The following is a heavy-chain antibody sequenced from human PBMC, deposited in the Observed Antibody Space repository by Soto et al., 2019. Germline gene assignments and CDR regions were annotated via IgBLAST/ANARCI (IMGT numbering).Heavy chain of an antibody. CDR1: GFTFSSYA. J-gene: IGHJ5*02. CDR3: AKDGSSSWYNWFDP. V-gene: IGHV3-23*01. CDR2: ISGSGGST. D-gene: IGHD6-13*01. Sequence: PGGSLRLSCAASGFTFSSYAMSWVRQAPGKGLEWVSAISGSGGSTYYADSVKGRFTISRDNSKNTLYLQMNSLRAGDTAVYYCAKDGSSSWYNWFDPWGQGTLVTVSS.